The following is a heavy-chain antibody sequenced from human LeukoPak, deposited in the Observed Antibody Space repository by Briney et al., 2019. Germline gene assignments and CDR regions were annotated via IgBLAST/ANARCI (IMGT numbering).Heavy chain of an antibody. Sequence: SETLSLTCTVSGDSINTYYWSWIRQPPGKGLEWIGYIYYSGSTGYNPSLKSRVTMSVDTSKSQLSLKLSSVTAADTAVYYCARVGTYGCERFDYWGQGALVTVSS. V-gene: IGHV4-59*01. J-gene: IGHJ4*02. CDR2: IYYSGST. CDR1: GDSINTYY. CDR3: ARVGTYGCERFDY. D-gene: IGHD3-10*01.